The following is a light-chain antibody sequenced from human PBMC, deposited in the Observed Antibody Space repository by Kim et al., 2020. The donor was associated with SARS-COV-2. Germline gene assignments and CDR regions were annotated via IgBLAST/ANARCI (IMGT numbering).Light chain of an antibody. CDR2: DAS. CDR1: QSVSSY. J-gene: IGKJ4*01. CDR3: QQGSNWPLS. Sequence: EIVLTQSPATLSLSPGERATLSCRASQSVSSYLAWYQQKPGQAPRLLIYDASNRATGIPARFSGGGSGTDFTLTISSLEAEDFAVYYCQQGSNWPLSFGGGTKVDIK. V-gene: IGKV3-11*01.